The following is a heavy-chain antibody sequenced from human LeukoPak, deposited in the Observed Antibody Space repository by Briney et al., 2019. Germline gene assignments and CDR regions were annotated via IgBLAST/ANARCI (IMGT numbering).Heavy chain of an antibody. CDR2: SYHTGST. CDR1: GDSMASSGYS. Sequence: SQTLSLTCAVSGDSMASSGYSWSWIRQPAGKGLEWIGRSYHTGSTNYNPSLSSRATISVDTSKKLFFLKLTPVTASDTAVYYCARVRRGHFDFWGQGTLVTVSS. V-gene: IGHV4-61*02. D-gene: IGHD5-24*01. CDR3: ARVRRGHFDF. J-gene: IGHJ4*02.